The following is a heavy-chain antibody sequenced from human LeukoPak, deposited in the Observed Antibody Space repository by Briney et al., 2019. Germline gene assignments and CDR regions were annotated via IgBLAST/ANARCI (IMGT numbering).Heavy chain of an antibody. J-gene: IGHJ4*02. CDR3: AKWPEGATPKFHH. CDR2: IGASGHAT. V-gene: IGHV3-23*01. CDR1: GFTFSSYA. D-gene: IGHD1-26*01. Sequence: GGSLRHSCAASGFTFSSYAMSWVRQAPGKGLEAPGKGLEWVSTIGASGHATYYPDSVRGRFTISRDNSKSTLHLQMDSLRAEDSALYYCAKWPEGATPKFHHWGQGTLVTVSS.